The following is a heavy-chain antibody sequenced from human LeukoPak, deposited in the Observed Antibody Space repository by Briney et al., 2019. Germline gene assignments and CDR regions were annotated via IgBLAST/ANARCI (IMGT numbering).Heavy chain of an antibody. CDR1: GFTFSSYG. D-gene: IGHD3-10*01. V-gene: IGHV3-23*01. CDR3: APLRGGLMDV. Sequence: GGSLRLSCAASGFTFSSYGMSWVRQAPGKGLEWVSAISGSGSSTYYADSVKGRFTISRDNSKNTLYLQMNSLRAEDTAVYYCAPLRGGLMDVWGKGTTVTISS. J-gene: IGHJ6*03. CDR2: ISGSGSST.